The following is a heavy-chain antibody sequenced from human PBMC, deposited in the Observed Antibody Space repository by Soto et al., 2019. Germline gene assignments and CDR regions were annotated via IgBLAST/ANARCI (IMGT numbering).Heavy chain of an antibody. Sequence: ASVKSSCTSSGHSLNKYDINWVRQAPGQGLEWMGWVNPNSGETGFAQKFQGRITMTRNTSINTVYMELRSLRSDDTAVYFCSDHSCYRGQGT. CDR2: VNPNSGET. V-gene: IGHV1-8*01. CDR1: GHSLNKYD. J-gene: IGHJ4*02. CDR3: SDHSCY. D-gene: IGHD2-15*01.